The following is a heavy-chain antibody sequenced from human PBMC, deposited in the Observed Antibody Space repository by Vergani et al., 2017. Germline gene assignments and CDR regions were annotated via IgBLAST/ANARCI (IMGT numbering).Heavy chain of an antibody. D-gene: IGHD1-14*01. CDR2: INPSGGST. CDR1: GYTFTSYH. Sequence: QVQLVQSGAEVKKPGASVKVSCKASGYTFTSYHMHWVRQAPGQGLEWMGIINPSGGSTSYAQKFQGRVTMTRDTSTSTVYVELSSLRSGDTAVYYCASRPVTVNAFDIWGQGTMVTVSS. J-gene: IGHJ3*02. CDR3: ASRPVTVNAFDI. V-gene: IGHV1-46*01.